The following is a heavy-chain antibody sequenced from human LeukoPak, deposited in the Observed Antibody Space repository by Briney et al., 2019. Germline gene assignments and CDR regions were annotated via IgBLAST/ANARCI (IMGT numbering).Heavy chain of an antibody. V-gene: IGHV1-18*01. CDR1: GYTFTSYG. J-gene: IGHJ4*02. Sequence: ASVKVSCEASGYTFTSYGISWVRQAPGQGLEWMGWISAYNGNTNYAQKLQGRVTMTTDTSTSTAYMELRSLRSDDTAVYYCARPYYYDSTGYYQYYFDYWGQGTLVTVSS. CDR2: ISAYNGNT. CDR3: ARPYYYDSTGYYQYYFDY. D-gene: IGHD3-22*01.